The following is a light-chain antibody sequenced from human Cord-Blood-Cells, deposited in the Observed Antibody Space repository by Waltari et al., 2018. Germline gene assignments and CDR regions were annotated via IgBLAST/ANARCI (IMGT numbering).Light chain of an antibody. J-gene: IGLJ1*01. CDR2: EVS. V-gene: IGLV2-14*01. CDR1: RSDVGGYNY. Sequence: QSALTQPASVSGSPGQSITISCTGSRSDVGGYNYVSWSQQHPGKAPKLMIYEVSTRPSGVSNRFSGSKSGNTASLTISGLQAEDEADYYCSSYTSSSTLVFGTGTKVTVL. CDR3: SSYTSSSTLV.